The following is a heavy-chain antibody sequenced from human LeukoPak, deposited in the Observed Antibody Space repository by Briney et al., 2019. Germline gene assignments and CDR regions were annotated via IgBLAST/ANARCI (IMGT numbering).Heavy chain of an antibody. CDR1: GGSISSYY. CDR2: IYYSGST. D-gene: IGHD6-19*01. J-gene: IGHJ3*02. V-gene: IGHV4-59*01. CDR3: ARYQWLTEGAFDS. Sequence: AEALSLTCTVSGGSISSYYWSWLRQPPGKGLEWVGYIYYSGSTNYNPSLKSQGPISVDPSKNQYSIEPAYVTAADPGVDYCARYQWLTEGAFDSWGQATMATVSS.